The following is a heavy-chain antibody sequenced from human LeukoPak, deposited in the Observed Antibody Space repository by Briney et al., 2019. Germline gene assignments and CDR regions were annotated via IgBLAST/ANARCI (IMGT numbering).Heavy chain of an antibody. Sequence: GESLKISCKGSGYSFTSYWIGWVRQMPGKGLEWMGIIYPGDSDTRYSPSFQGQVTISADKSISTAYLQWSSLKASDTAMYYCARGPRVDSSGYLHFDYWGQGTLVTVSS. CDR3: ARGPRVDSSGYLHFDY. V-gene: IGHV5-51*01. D-gene: IGHD3-22*01. J-gene: IGHJ4*02. CDR2: IYPGDSDT. CDR1: GYSFTSYW.